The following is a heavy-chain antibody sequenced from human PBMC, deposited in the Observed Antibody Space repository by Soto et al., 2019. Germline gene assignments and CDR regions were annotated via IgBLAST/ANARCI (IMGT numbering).Heavy chain of an antibody. CDR3: ARGGGDYDYAVDV. CDR2: IRHRGST. Sequence: QVQLQQWGAGLLKPSETLSLNCAVYGGSFYWTWIRQPPGKGLEWIGEIRHRGSTNYSPSLKSRVSISIDRSKSQVSLTVYSVTAADTAVYYCARGGGDYDYAVDVWGQGTTVTVSS. CDR1: GGSFY. D-gene: IGHD4-17*01. J-gene: IGHJ6*02. V-gene: IGHV4-34*01.